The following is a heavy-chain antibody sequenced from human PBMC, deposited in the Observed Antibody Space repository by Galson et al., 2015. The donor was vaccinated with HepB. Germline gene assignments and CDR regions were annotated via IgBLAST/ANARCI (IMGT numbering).Heavy chain of an antibody. D-gene: IGHD1-26*01. J-gene: IGHJ3*02. V-gene: IGHV1-69*04. CDR1: GGTFSSYS. CDR2: IIPILGRA. Sequence: SVKVSCKASGGTFSSYSISWVRQAPGQGLEWMGRIIPILGRANYAQKFQVRVTITADKSTNTSYMEVSSLRSEDTAVYYCARDGWSGNYFDGAFDMWGQGTMVTVPS. CDR3: ARDGWSGNYFDGAFDM.